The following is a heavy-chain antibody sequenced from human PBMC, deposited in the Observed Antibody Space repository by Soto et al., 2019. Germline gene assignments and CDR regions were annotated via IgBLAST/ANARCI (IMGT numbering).Heavy chain of an antibody. V-gene: IGHV3-30*18. CDR2: ISYDGSNK. D-gene: IGHD1-26*01. Sequence: GGSLRLSCAASGFTFSSYGMHWVRQAPGKGLEWVAVISYDGSNKYYADSVKGRFTISRDNSKNTLYLQMNSLRAEDTAVYYCAKSSSSGDAGRWYFDYWGQGTLVTVSS. CDR3: AKSSSSGDAGRWYFDY. CDR1: GFTFSSYG. J-gene: IGHJ4*02.